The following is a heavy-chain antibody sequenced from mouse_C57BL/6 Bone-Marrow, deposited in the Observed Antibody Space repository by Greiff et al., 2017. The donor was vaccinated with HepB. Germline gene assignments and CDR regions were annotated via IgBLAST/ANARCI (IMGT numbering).Heavy chain of an antibody. CDR1: GFSLTSYG. V-gene: IGHV2-6-1*01. J-gene: IGHJ3*01. D-gene: IGHD2-4*01. CDR3: ARQGDYDGWFAY. CDR2: IWSDGST. Sequence: VKLMESGPGLVAPSQSLSITCTVSGFSLTSYGVHWVRQPPGKGLEWLVVIWSDGSTTYNSALKSRLSISKDNSKSQVFLKMNSLQTDDTAIYYCARQGDYDGWFAYWGQGTLVTVSA.